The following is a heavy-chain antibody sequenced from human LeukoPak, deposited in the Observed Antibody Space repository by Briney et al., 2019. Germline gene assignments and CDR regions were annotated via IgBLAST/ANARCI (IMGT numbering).Heavy chain of an antibody. CDR2: IYPGDADT. D-gene: IGHD3-10*01. J-gene: IGHJ5*02. Sequence: GEPLKISGKGPGYTFTTYWCGWVRQLPGKGLDWWEIIYPGDADTTYRPSFQGKVTISADKSISTAYLQWSSLKAADTAMYYCARLPEYYYGSGSYYWWFDPWGQGTLVTVSS. V-gene: IGHV5-51*01. CDR1: GYTFTTYW. CDR3: ARLPEYYYGSGSYYWWFDP.